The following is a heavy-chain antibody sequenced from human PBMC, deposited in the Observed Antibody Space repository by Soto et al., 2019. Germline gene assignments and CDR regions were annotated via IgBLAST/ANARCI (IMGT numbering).Heavy chain of an antibody. V-gene: IGHV3-21*01. CDR3: ARDSLRGGGGYSDLPGYDY. Sequence: EVQLVESGGGLVKPGGSLRLSCAASGFTFSSYSMNWVRQAPGKGLEWVSSISSSSSYIYYADSVKGRFTISRDNAKNSLYLQMNSLRAEDTAVYYCARDSLRGGGGYSDLPGYDYWGQGTLVTVSS. D-gene: IGHD2-15*01. J-gene: IGHJ4*02. CDR2: ISSSSSYI. CDR1: GFTFSSYS.